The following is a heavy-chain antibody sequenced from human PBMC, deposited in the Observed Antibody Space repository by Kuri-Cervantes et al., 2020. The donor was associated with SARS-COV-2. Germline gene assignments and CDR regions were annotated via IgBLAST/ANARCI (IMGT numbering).Heavy chain of an antibody. J-gene: IGHJ6*03. Sequence: GGSLRLSCAGSGFTFGDYSMSWVRQAPGKGLEWVAVIWYDGSNKYYADSVKGRFTISRDNSKNTLYLQMNSLRAEDTAVYYCARGRYSSYYYYYMDVWGKGTTVTVSS. CDR2: IWYDGSNK. V-gene: IGHV3-33*01. D-gene: IGHD6-19*01. CDR1: GFTFGDYS. CDR3: ARGRYSSYYYYYMDV.